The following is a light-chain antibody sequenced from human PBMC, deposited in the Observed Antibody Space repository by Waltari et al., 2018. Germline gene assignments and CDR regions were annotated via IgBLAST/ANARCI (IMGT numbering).Light chain of an antibody. J-gene: IGKJ5*01. CDR3: QQYDSYLIT. V-gene: IGKV1-5*03. CDR1: QTISTW. Sequence: DIQMTQSPSTLSASVGDTVNITCRASQTISTWLAWYQQKSGKAPNLLNYRASTLQTGVPSRFSASGSGTEFTLTISSLQPGDFGTYYCQQYDSYLITFGQGTRLEIK. CDR2: RAS.